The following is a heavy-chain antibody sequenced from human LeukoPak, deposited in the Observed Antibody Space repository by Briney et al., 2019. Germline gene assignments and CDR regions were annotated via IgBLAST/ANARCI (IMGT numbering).Heavy chain of an antibody. CDR1: GGSISSYY. V-gene: IGHV4-59*08. Sequence: SETLSLTCTVSGGSISSYYWNWIRQPPGKGLEWIGYIYYTESTNYRPSLKSRVTISVDTSRNQFSLKLSSVTAADTAVYYCVRQDVVVITAATYYYGMDVWGQGTTVTVSS. D-gene: IGHD2-2*01. CDR3: VRQDVVVITAATYYYGMDV. J-gene: IGHJ6*02. CDR2: IYYTEST.